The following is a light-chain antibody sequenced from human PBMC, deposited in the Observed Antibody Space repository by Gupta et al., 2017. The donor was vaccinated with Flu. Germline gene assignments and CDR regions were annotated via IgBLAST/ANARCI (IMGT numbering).Light chain of an antibody. CDR3: MQALQTPFT. V-gene: IGKV2-28*01. Sequence: DLVMTQSPLSLPVTPGEPAPISCRSSQSLLHSNGYNYWDWYLQKPGQSPQLLIYLGSNRASGVPDRCSGSGSGTDFTLKISRVEAEDVGVYYCMQALQTPFTFGPGTKVDIK. J-gene: IGKJ3*01. CDR1: QSLLHSNGYNY. CDR2: LGS.